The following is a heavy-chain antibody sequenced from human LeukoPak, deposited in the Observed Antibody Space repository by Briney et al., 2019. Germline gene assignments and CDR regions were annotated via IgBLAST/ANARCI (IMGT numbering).Heavy chain of an antibody. Sequence: SETLSLTCTVSGGSISSSSYYWGWIRQPPGKGLEWIGRIYYSGSTYYNPSLKSRVTISVDTSKNQFSLKLSSVTAADTAVYYCARQIVGATSVWFDPWGQGTLVTVSS. CDR3: ARQIVGATSVWFDP. D-gene: IGHD1-26*01. J-gene: IGHJ5*02. CDR1: GGSISSSSYY. V-gene: IGHV4-39*01. CDR2: IYYSGST.